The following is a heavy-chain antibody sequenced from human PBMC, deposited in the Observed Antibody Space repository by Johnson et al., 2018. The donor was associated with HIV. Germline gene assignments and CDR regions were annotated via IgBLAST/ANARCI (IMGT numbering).Heavy chain of an antibody. Sequence: QVQLVESGGGVVQPGRSLRLSCTASGFTFSNYGMHWVRQAPGKGLEWVAVISYDGSNKYYADSVKGRFTISRDNSKNTLYLQMYSLRAEDTAVYYCARGRKTVTTVRPSAFDIWGQGTMVTVSS. D-gene: IGHD4-17*01. CDR3: ARGRKTVTTVRPSAFDI. V-gene: IGHV3-30*03. J-gene: IGHJ3*02. CDR2: ISYDGSNK. CDR1: GFTFSNYG.